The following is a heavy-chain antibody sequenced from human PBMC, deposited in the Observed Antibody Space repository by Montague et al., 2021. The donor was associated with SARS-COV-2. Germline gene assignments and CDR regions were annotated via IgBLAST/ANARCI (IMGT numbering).Heavy chain of an antibody. CDR3: ARDYGDDGAGYYYGMDV. CDR1: GGSISSSSYY. D-gene: IGHD4-17*01. J-gene: IGHJ6*02. CDR2: IYYSGST. Sequence: SETLSLTCTVSGGSISSSSYYWGWIRQPPGKGLEWIGSIYYSGSTYYNPSLKSRVTISVDTSKNQFSLKLSPVTAADTAVYYCARDYGDDGAGYYYGMDVWGQGTTVTVSS. V-gene: IGHV4-39*07.